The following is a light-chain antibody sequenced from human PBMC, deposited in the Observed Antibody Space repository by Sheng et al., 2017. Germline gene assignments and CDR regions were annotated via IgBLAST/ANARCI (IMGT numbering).Light chain of an antibody. V-gene: IGKV3-15*01. Sequence: EIVMTQSPATLSVSPGERATLSCRASQSVSSNLAWYQQKPGQAPRLLIYGASTRATSIPARFSGSGSGTEFTLTINSLQSEDSALYYCQQYNNWPPLTFGGGTKVEIK. CDR3: QQYNNWPPLT. CDR1: QSVSSN. J-gene: IGKJ4*01. CDR2: GAS.